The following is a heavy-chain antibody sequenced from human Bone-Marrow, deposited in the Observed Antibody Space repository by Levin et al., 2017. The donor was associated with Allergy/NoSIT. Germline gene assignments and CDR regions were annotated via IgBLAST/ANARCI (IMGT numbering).Heavy chain of an antibody. D-gene: IGHD3-22*01. CDR2: ISNDGSNK. CDR1: GFTFSSYG. Sequence: GGSLRLSCAASGFTFSSYGMHWVRQAPGKGLEWVAVISNDGSNKYYGDSVKGRFTISRDNSKNTLYLQMNSLRAEDTAVYYCAKDRYYDSSGYPPPTYWGQGTLVTVAS. CDR3: AKDRYYDSSGYPPPTY. J-gene: IGHJ4*02. V-gene: IGHV3-30*18.